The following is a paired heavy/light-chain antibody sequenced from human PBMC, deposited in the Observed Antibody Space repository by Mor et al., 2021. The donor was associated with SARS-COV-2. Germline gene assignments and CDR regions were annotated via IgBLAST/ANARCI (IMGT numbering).Heavy chain of an antibody. D-gene: IGHD3-10*01. CDR2: IYYSGST. V-gene: IGHV4-61*01. J-gene: IGHJ4*02. Sequence: QVQLQESGPGLVKPSETLSLTCSVSGGSVRSVNNYWNWIRQSPGKGLEWIGYIYYSGSTPYNPSLKSRVTISVDNSKNQFSLNLTSVTAADTAVYYCARGTPVIGDRWLGFSFDSWGQGILVTVSS. CDR3: ARGTPVIGDRWLGFSFDS. CDR1: GGSVRSVNNY.
Light chain of an antibody. Sequence: QSVLTQPPSASGTPGQRVSISCSGSSSNIGSNYVYWYQQFPGTAPKLLIYSNNQRPSGVPDRFSGSKSGTSASLAISGLRSEDEADYYCASWDDTLSGPVFGGGTKLTVL. CDR3: ASWDDTLSGPV. V-gene: IGLV1-47*02. CDR1: SSNIGSNY. CDR2: SNN. J-gene: IGLJ3*02.